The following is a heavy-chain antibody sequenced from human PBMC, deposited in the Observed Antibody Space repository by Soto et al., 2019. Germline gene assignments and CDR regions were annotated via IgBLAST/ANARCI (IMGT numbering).Heavy chain of an antibody. CDR2: IYYSGST. J-gene: IGHJ6*02. CDR3: AFYYYYGMDV. CDR1: CTSIPSTISY. Sequence: SGTLSLSCPFFCTSIPSTISYWGWIRQPPGKGLEWIWSIYYSGSTYYNPSLKSRVTISVDTSKNQFSLKLSSVTAADTAVYYRAFYYYYGMDVWGQGTTVT. V-gene: IGHV4-39*01.